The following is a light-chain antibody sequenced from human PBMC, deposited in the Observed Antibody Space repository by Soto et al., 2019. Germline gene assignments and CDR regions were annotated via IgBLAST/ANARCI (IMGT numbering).Light chain of an antibody. CDR2: RAS. CDR3: QQYNSFSVT. Sequence: DIQMTQSPSTLSASVGDRVTITCRASQTISNWLAWYQQKPGKAPKLLIYRASSLERGVPSRFSGSGSGTEFTLTISSLQPDDFAIYYCQQYNSFSVTFGQGTKVEIK. V-gene: IGKV1-5*03. CDR1: QTISNW. J-gene: IGKJ1*01.